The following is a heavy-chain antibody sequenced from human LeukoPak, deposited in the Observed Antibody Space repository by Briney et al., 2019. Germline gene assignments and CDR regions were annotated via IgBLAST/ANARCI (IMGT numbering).Heavy chain of an antibody. J-gene: IGHJ4*02. CDR1: GFTFSSYS. D-gene: IGHD3-22*01. CDR3: AKALYYYDSSGYYFDY. CDR2: IRTSSSTI. Sequence: GGSLRLSCAASGFTFSSYSMNWVRQAPGKGLEWVSYIRTSSSTIYYADSVKGRFTISRDNAKNSLYLQMNSLRAEDTAVYYCAKALYYYDSSGYYFDYWGQGTLVTVSS. V-gene: IGHV3-48*04.